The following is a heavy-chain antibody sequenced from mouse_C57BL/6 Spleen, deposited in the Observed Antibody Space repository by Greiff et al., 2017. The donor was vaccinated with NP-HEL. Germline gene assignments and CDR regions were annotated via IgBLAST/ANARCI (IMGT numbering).Heavy chain of an antibody. V-gene: IGHV1-50*01. J-gene: IGHJ2*01. CDR3: ARGNDGSPFDY. D-gene: IGHD2-3*01. CDR2: IDPSDSYT. CDR1: GYTFTSYW. Sequence: QVHVKQPGAELVKPGASVKLSCKASGYTFTSYWMQWVKQRPGQGLEWIGEIDPSDSYTNYNQKFKGKATLTVDTSSSTAYMQLSSLTSEDSAVYYCARGNDGSPFDYWGQGTTLTVSS.